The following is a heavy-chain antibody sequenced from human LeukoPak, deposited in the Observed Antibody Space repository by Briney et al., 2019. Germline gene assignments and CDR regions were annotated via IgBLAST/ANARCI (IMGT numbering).Heavy chain of an antibody. CDR1: GGSISSGSYY. Sequence: SETLSLTCTVSGGSISSGSYYWSWIRQPAGKGLEWIGRIYTSGSTNYNPSLKGRVTISVDTSKNQFSLKLSSVTAADTAVYYCARAVERSIAAHNWFDPWGQGTLVTVSS. V-gene: IGHV4-61*02. D-gene: IGHD6-6*01. CDR2: IYTSGST. J-gene: IGHJ5*02. CDR3: ARAVERSIAAHNWFDP.